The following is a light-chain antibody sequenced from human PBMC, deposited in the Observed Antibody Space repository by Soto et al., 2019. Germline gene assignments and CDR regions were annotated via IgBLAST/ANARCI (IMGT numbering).Light chain of an antibody. V-gene: IGKV3-11*01. J-gene: IGKJ3*01. Sequence: EVVMTPSPSTLSVSPGARATLSCRASRSVASNLAWYQQKPGQAPRLLIYGASTRATGIPARFSGSGSGTDFTLTISSLEPEDFAVYYCQQRSNWPHTFGPGTKVDIK. CDR2: GAS. CDR3: QQRSNWPHT. CDR1: RSVASN.